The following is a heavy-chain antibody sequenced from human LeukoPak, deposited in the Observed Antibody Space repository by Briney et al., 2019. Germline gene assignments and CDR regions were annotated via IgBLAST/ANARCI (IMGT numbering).Heavy chain of an antibody. CDR3: ARGLLAAAGHYYHYYYGMDV. V-gene: IGHV3-74*01. CDR2: INSDGSST. D-gene: IGHD6-13*01. Sequence: GGSLRLSCAASGFTFSSYWMHWVRQAPGKGLVWVSRINSDGSSTSYADFVKGRFTISRDNAKNTLYLQMNSLRAEDTAVYYCARGLLAAAGHYYHYYYGMDVWGQGTTVTVSS. CDR1: GFTFSSYW. J-gene: IGHJ6*02.